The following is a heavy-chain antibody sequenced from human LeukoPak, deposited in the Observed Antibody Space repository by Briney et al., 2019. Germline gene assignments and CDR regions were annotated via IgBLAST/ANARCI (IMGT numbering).Heavy chain of an antibody. J-gene: IGHJ4*02. V-gene: IGHV3-33*01. CDR2: IWYDGSNK. Sequence: GGSLRLSCAASGFTFSGYGMRWVRQAPGKGLEWVAVIWYDGSNKYYADSVKGRFTISRDNSKNTLYLQMNSLRAEDTAVYYCARGDTYYYDSSGYYYVHWGQGTLVTVSS. CDR1: GFTFSGYG. CDR3: ARGDTYYYDSSGYYYVH. D-gene: IGHD3-22*01.